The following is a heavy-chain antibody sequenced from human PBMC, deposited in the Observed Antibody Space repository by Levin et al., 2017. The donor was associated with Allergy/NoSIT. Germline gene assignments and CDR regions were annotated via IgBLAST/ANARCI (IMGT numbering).Heavy chain of an antibody. Sequence: HPGGSLRLSCAASGFTFSSYAMHWVRQAPGKGLEYVSAISSNGGSTYYANSVKGRFTISRDNSKNTLYLQMGSLRAEDMAVYYCARATLAVAATGAFDIWGQGTMVTVSS. CDR3: ARATLAVAATGAFDI. J-gene: IGHJ3*02. CDR1: GFTFSSYA. D-gene: IGHD6-19*01. V-gene: IGHV3-64*01. CDR2: ISSNGGST.